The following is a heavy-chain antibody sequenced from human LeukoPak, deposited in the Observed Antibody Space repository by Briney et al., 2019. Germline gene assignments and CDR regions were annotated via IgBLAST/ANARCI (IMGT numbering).Heavy chain of an antibody. V-gene: IGHV6-1*01. CDR1: GDSVSSNSVT. Sequence: SQTLSLTCAISGDSVSSNSVTRNWIRQSPSRGLEWLGRTYYRSTWYNDYAVSVRGRITVNPDTSKNQFFLHLNSVTPEDTAVYYCARRLTQYDCFDPWGQGILVTVSS. CDR3: ARRLTQYDCFDP. J-gene: IGHJ5*02. D-gene: IGHD2-2*01. CDR2: TYYRSTWYN.